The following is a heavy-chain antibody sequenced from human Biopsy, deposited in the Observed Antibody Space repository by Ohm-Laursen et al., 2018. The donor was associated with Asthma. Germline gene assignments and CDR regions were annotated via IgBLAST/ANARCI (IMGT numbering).Heavy chain of an antibody. CDR1: AYTITSNA. J-gene: IGHJ6*02. V-gene: IGHV1-3*01. Sequence: GSSVKVSCKASAYTITSNAMHWVRQAPGQRLEWMGWINPGNGNTKYSQKFQGRVTITRDTSASTAYMELSSLRSEDTAVYYCARGYSGSDRIVYYYSGLEVWGQGTTVTVSS. CDR2: INPGNGNT. D-gene: IGHD5-12*01. CDR3: ARGYSGSDRIVYYYSGLEV.